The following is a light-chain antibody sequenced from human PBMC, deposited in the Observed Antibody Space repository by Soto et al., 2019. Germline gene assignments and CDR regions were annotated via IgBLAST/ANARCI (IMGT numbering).Light chain of an antibody. J-gene: IGKJ1*01. CDR2: AAS. V-gene: IGKV1-39*01. CDR1: QSISNH. CDR3: KQSYSSPPT. Sequence: DIEMTQSPSTLSASVGDRVSITCRASQSISNHLNWYQQKPGKAPKLLIFAASSLQSGVPSRFSGSRSGQELTLTISSLQPEDFATYYCKQSYSSPPTFGQGTKVDIX.